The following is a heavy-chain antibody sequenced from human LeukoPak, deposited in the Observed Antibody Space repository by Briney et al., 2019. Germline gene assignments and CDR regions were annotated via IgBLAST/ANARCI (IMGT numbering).Heavy chain of an antibody. J-gene: IGHJ4*02. CDR3: AKDLLRVDSPIDS. V-gene: IGHV3-23*01. Sequence: PGGTLRLSCAASGFSFSNYGMSWVRQAPGKGLEWVSGIRRSGAGTYYADSVKGRFTISRDIAKNALYLQMNSLRADDTAVYFCAKDLLRVDSPIDSWGQGTPVTVSS. D-gene: IGHD3-3*01. CDR2: IRRSGAGT. CDR1: GFSFSNYG.